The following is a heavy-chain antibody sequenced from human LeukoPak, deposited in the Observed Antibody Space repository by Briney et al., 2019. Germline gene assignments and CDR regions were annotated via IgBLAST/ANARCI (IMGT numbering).Heavy chain of an antibody. V-gene: IGHV3-30*02. J-gene: IGHJ4*02. CDR1: GLTFSRYG. CDR2: IRYDGSNK. CDR3: AKDQAYYDFWSGLDY. D-gene: IGHD3-3*01. Sequence: GGSLRLSRAVSGLTFSRYGMHWVRRAPGKGREGVAFIRYDGSNKYYADSVKGRFTISRDNSKNTLYLQMNSLRAEDTAVYYCAKDQAYYDFWSGLDYWGQGTLVTVSS.